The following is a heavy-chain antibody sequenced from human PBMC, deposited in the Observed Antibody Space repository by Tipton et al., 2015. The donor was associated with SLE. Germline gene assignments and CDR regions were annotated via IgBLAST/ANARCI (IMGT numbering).Heavy chain of an antibody. CDR2: IIHSGVT. CDR3: ARTRIGYFYYYGMDV. J-gene: IGHJ6*02. CDR1: GGSFNGYF. Sequence: TLSLTCAVSGGSFNGYFWTWIRQPPGKGLEWIAEIIHSGVTNYNPSLRSRVTISVDTSKNQFSLKLSSVTAADTAVYYCARTRIGYFYYYGMDVWGQGTTVTVSS. D-gene: IGHD2-15*01. V-gene: IGHV4-34*12.